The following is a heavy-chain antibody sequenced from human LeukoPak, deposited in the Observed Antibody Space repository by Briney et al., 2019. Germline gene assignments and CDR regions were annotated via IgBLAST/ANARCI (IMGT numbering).Heavy chain of an antibody. CDR1: GFTFSSYA. Sequence: PGGSLRLSCAASGFTFSSYAMSWDRQAPGKGLEWVSAISGSGGSTYYADPVKGRFTISRDNSKNTLYVQMNSLRAEDTAVYYCAKDRITVFGVVPDVWGKGTTVIVSS. V-gene: IGHV3-23*01. CDR3: AKDRITVFGVVPDV. J-gene: IGHJ6*04. D-gene: IGHD3-3*01. CDR2: ISGSGGST.